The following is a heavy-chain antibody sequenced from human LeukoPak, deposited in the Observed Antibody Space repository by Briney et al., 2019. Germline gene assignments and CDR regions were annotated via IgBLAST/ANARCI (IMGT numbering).Heavy chain of an antibody. CDR3: ARGSSLIGGFDY. CDR1: GFTFNQHS. Sequence: EGSLRLSCAASGFTFNQHSMSWIRQAPGKGLEWLSYISRTGGAVHYADSVEGRFTISRDNARNSLSLQMNGLRADDTAVYFCARGSSLIGGFDYWGRGTLVTVSS. D-gene: IGHD2-8*01. V-gene: IGHV3-11*01. CDR2: ISRTGGAV. J-gene: IGHJ4*02.